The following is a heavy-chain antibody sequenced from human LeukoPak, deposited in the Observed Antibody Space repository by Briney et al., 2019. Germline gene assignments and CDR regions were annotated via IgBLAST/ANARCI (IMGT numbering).Heavy chain of an antibody. CDR1: GYTFTSYG. J-gene: IGHJ2*01. CDR3: ARVQYDSSGYYSRHFDL. CDR2: ISAYNGNT. D-gene: IGHD3-22*01. V-gene: IGHV1-18*01. Sequence: ASVEVSCKASGYTFTSYGISWVRQAPGQGLEWMGWISAYNGNTNYAQKLQGRVTMTTDTSTSTAYMELRSLRSDDTAVYYCARVQYDSSGYYSRHFDLWGRGTLVTVSS.